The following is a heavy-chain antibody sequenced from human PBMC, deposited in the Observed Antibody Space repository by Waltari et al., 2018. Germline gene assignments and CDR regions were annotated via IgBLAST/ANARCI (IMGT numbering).Heavy chain of an antibody. CDR3: TTDPIPKYYDYDHY. CDR2: IKSKTDGGTT. V-gene: IGHV3-15*01. CDR1: GFTFSNAW. D-gene: IGHD3-16*01. J-gene: IGHJ4*02. Sequence: EVQLVESGGGLVKPGGSLRLSCAASGFTFSNAWMSWVRQAPGKGLEWVGRIKSKTDGGTTDYAAPVKGRFTISRDDSKNTLYLQMNSLKTEDTAVYYCTTDPIPKYYDYDHYWGQGTLVTVSS.